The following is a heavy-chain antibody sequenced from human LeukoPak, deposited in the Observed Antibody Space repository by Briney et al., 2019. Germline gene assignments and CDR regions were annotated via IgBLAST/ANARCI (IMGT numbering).Heavy chain of an antibody. Sequence: SGTLSLTCSVSGGSTTGYFWTWIRQPPGKGPEWIGYVYYKGDTSYSPSLDSRVSISVDTSKKQFSLKLNSVTAADTAMYYCARHVTVTYDAFDLWGQGTMVTVSS. J-gene: IGHJ3*01. CDR1: GGSTTGYF. D-gene: IGHD4-11*01. V-gene: IGHV4-59*08. CDR2: VYYKGDT. CDR3: ARHVTVTYDAFDL.